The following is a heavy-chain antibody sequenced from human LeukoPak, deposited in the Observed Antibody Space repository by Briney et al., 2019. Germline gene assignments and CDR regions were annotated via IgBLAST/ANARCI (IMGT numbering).Heavy chain of an antibody. Sequence: HPGGSLRLSCAASGFTVSSNYMSWVRQAPGKGLEWVSVIYSGGSTYYADSVKGRFTISRDNSKNTLYLQMSSLRAEDTAVYYCAGGLYGDSRDYWGQGTLVTVSS. CDR2: IYSGGST. J-gene: IGHJ4*02. V-gene: IGHV3-66*01. CDR1: GFTVSSNY. D-gene: IGHD4-17*01. CDR3: AGGLYGDSRDY.